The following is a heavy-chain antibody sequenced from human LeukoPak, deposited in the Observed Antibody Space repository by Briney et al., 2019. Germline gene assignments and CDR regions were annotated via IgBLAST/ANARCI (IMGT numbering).Heavy chain of an antibody. CDR1: GFTLSTYD. J-gene: IGHJ5*02. D-gene: IGHD2-2*01. CDR2: IYRAGDT. CDR3: ARGGFCSSTSCPYWFDP. V-gene: IGHV3-13*01. Sequence: GGSLRLSCAASGFTLSTYDMHWVRQPTGEGLEWVSIIYRAGDTYYPGSVKGRFTISRDNAKNSLYLQMNSLRAEDTAVYYCARGGFCSSTSCPYWFDPWGQGTLVTVSS.